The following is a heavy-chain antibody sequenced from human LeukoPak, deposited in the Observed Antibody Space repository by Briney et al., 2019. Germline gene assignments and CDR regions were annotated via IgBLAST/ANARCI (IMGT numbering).Heavy chain of an antibody. J-gene: IGHJ6*03. CDR2: VDHTGST. D-gene: IGHD4-11*01. CDR1: DDSITMYY. V-gene: IGHV4-59*01. Sequence: SETLSLTCTVSDDSITMYYWTWIRQPPGQGLEWIGYVDHTGSTKFNPSLNGRVSISRDTSNNFFSLRLRSVIAADTAVYFCARGRVSSSTWYSTYYYFFYMDFWGKGTTVTVSS. CDR3: ARGRVSSSTWYSTYYYFFYMDF.